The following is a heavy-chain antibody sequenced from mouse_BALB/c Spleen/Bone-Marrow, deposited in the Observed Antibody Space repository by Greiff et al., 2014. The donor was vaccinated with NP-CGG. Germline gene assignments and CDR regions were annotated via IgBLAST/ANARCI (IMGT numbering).Heavy chain of an antibody. J-gene: IGHJ3*01. Sequence: VQLQQSGAELVKPGASVKLSCTASGFNIKDTYMHWVKQRPEQGLEWIGRIDPANGNTKYDPKFQGKATITADTSSNTAYLQLSSLTSEGTAVYYCAGLDLFAYWGQGTLVTVSA. CDR2: IDPANGNT. D-gene: IGHD3-3*01. V-gene: IGHV14-3*02. CDR1: GFNIKDTY. CDR3: AGLDLFAY.